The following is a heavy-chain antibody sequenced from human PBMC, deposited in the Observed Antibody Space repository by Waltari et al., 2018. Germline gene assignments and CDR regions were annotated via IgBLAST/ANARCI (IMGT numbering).Heavy chain of an antibody. CDR2: IKQDGSEK. CDR3: ARYFGSGSYYPY. D-gene: IGHD3-10*01. V-gene: IGHV3-7*01. Sequence: EVQLVESGGGLVQPGGSLRLACADSGFTFSSYWMSWVRQAPGKGLEWVANIKQDGSEKYYVDSVKGRFTISRDNAQNSLYLQMNSLRAEDTAVYYCARYFGSGSYYPYWGQGTLVTVSS. CDR1: GFTFSSYW. J-gene: IGHJ4*02.